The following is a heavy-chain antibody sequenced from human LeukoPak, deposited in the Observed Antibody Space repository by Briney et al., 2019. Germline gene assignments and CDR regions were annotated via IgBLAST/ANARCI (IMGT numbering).Heavy chain of an antibody. V-gene: IGHV3-74*01. D-gene: IGHD4-17*01. CDR2: INGAGSSI. Sequence: GGSLRLSCAASGFTFSSYWMHWDRRTPGKGLVWVSRINGAGSSISYADSVKGRVTISRDNAKNTLYLQMNNLRAEDTAVYYCARGGDYKNDYWGQGTLVTVSS. CDR1: GFTFSSYW. J-gene: IGHJ4*02. CDR3: ARGGDYKNDY.